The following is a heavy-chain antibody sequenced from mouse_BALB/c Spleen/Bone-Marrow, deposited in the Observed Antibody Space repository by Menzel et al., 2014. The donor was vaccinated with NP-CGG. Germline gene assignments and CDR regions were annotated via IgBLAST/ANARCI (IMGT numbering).Heavy chain of an antibody. J-gene: IGHJ1*01. CDR1: GFTFSNYW. CDR3: TRGYYWGYFDV. D-gene: IGHD2-3*01. CDR2: IRLKFNNYAT. Sequence: DVQLVESGGGLVQPGGSMKLSCVASGFTFSNYWMNWVRQSPEKGLEWVAEIRLKFNNYATHYAESVKGRFSISRDDSKSSVYLQMNNLRAEDTGIYYCTRGYYWGYFDVWGAGTAVTVSS. V-gene: IGHV6-6*02.